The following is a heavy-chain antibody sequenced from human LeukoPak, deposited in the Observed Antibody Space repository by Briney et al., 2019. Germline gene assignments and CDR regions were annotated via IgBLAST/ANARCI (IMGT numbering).Heavy chain of an antibody. CDR1: GFTFSDYY. CDR2: ISSSGNTR. CDR3: AWGGIAAFDS. V-gene: IGHV3-11*04. J-gene: IGHJ4*02. D-gene: IGHD2-21*01. Sequence: PGGSLRLSCAASGFTFSDYYMSWIRQAPGKGLEWVAYISSSGNTRYYADSVKGRFTISRENAKNSLYLQMNSLRAEDTAVYYCAWGGIAAFDSWGQGTLVTVSS.